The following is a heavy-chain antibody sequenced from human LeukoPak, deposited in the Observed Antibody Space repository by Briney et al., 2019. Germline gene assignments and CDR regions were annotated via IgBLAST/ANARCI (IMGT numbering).Heavy chain of an antibody. Sequence: ALVNVSCKASGYTFSDYDVNWVRQAPGQGLEWMGWMNPTSGDTGYAQKIQGRVTMARSMSKNTAYMELSRLRSEDTAVYFCARVVMKAFYYYYMDVWGKGTTIIISS. D-gene: IGHD2-21*01. CDR2: MNPTSGDT. V-gene: IGHV1-8*01. J-gene: IGHJ6*03. CDR3: ARVVMKAFYYYYMDV. CDR1: GYTFSDYD.